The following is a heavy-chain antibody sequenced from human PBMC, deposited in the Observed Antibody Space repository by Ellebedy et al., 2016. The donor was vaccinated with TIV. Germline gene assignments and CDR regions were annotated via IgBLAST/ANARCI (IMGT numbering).Heavy chain of an antibody. V-gene: IGHV4-4*02. CDR1: GGSISSSNW. J-gene: IGHJ4*02. CDR2: IYHSGNT. CDR3: ARGSLGYSSSLHGGLDY. D-gene: IGHD6-13*01. Sequence: MPSETLSLTCAVSGGSISSSNWWNWVRQSPGKGLEWIGEIYHSGNTNYNPSLKSRVTISLDRSKNQFSLKLTSVTAADTAVYYCARGSLGYSSSLHGGLDYWGQGTLVTVS.